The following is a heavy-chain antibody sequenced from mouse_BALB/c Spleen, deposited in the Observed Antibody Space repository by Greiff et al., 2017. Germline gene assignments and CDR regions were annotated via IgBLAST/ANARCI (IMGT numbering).Heavy chain of an antibody. J-gene: IGHJ2*01. Sequence: VQLQQPGAELVKPGASVKLSCKASGYTFTSYWMHWVKQRPGQGLEWIGEIDPSDSYTNYNQKFKGKATLTVDKSSSTAYMQLSSLTSEDSAVYYCARFGNYFDYWGQGTTLTVSS. CDR1: GYTFTSYW. V-gene: IGHV1-69*02. CDR2: IDPSDSYT. CDR3: ARFGNYFDY. D-gene: IGHD1-1*02.